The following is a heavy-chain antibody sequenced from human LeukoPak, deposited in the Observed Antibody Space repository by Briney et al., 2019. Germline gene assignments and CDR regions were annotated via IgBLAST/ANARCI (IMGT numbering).Heavy chain of an antibody. J-gene: IGHJ4*02. CDR3: ARDPSYYDSTPGWPMDY. V-gene: IGHV1-69*13. D-gene: IGHD3-22*01. CDR1: GYNFISYA. Sequence: ASVKVSCKASGYNFISYAMTWVRQAPGQGLEWMGGIIPIFGTANYAQKFQGRVTITADESTSTAYMELSSLRSEDTAVYYCARDPSYYDSTPGWPMDYWGQGTLVTVSS. CDR2: IIPIFGTA.